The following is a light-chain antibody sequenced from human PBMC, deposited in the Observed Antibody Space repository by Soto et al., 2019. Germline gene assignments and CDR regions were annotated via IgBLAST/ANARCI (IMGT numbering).Light chain of an antibody. CDR3: TSYKTSSTYV. CDR1: SSDVGGYTY. Sequence: QSALTQPASVSGSPGQSITISCTGTSSDVGGYTYVSWYQQHPGKAPKLMIYEVSNRPSGVSNRFSGSKSGNTASLTISGLQAEDEAPYYCTSYKTSSTYVFGTGTKVTVL. V-gene: IGLV2-14*01. J-gene: IGLJ1*01. CDR2: EVS.